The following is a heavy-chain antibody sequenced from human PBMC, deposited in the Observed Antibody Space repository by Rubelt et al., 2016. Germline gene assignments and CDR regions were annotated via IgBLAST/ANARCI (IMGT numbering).Heavy chain of an antibody. D-gene: IGHD5-18*01. CDR3: ARAPDTAMGTAFFDY. CDR1: GFTFSDYY. CDR2: IWYDGSNK. Sequence: QVQLVESGGGLVKPGGSLRLSCAASGFTFSDYYMSWIRQAPGKGLEWVAVIWYDGSNKYYADSVKGRFTISRDNSKNTLYLQMSSLRSEDTAVYYCARAPDTAMGTAFFDYWGQGTLVTVSS. V-gene: IGHV3-33*08. J-gene: IGHJ4*02.